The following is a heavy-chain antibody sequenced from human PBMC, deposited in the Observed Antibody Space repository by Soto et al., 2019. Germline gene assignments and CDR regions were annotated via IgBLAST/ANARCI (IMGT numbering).Heavy chain of an antibody. CDR3: AKENSSGTYYLYYFDY. CDR1: GFTFSSYA. D-gene: IGHD3-10*01. CDR2: FSGSGGNT. Sequence: GGSLILSYAASGFTFSSYAISWVRQAPEKKLEWVSSFSGSGGNTYYADSVKGRFTISRDSSKNTLYLQMNSLRAEDTAVYYCAKENSSGTYYLYYFDYWGPGTLVTVSS. J-gene: IGHJ4*02. V-gene: IGHV3-23*01.